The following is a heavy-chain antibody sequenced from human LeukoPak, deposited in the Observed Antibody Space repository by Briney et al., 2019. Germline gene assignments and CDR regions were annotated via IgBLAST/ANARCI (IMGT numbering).Heavy chain of an antibody. CDR1: GFTFSSYD. V-gene: IGHV3-30*03. CDR2: ISNDGRNK. J-gene: IGHJ4*02. D-gene: IGHD4-23*01. CDR3: VLGHYCGLFDN. Sequence: PGGSLTLPCAGSGFTFSSYDIHWVRQAPGKGLEWVAVISNDGRNKDNADSVKGRFTISRDNSKNTLYVQMNSLRAEDTAVYYCVLGHYCGLFDNWGQGTLVIVSS.